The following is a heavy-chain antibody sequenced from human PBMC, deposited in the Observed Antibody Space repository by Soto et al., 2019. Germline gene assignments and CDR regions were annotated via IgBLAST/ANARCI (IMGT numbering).Heavy chain of an antibody. J-gene: IGHJ4*02. CDR3: ARGNRGSYSPIDF. Sequence: SETLSLTCAVSGYSISSGNYWGWIRQPPGKGLEWIGTIHYSGSTYHNPSLKSRVIMSVDTSKNQFSLKLSSVTAADTAVYYCARGNRGSYSPIDFWGQGPLVTVSS. CDR2: IHYSGST. CDR1: GYSISSGNY. D-gene: IGHD1-26*01. V-gene: IGHV4-38-2*01.